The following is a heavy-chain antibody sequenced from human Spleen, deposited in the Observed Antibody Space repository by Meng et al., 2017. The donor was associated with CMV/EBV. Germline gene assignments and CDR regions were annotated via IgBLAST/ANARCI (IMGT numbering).Heavy chain of an antibody. V-gene: IGHV3-74*01. Sequence: GESLKISCAASGFNFSSYWMHWVRQVPGKGLVWVSHINSDGSNTRYADSVKGRFTISRDNAKSTLCLRMNSLRAEDSAVFHCAKAGDDTLTGHSLPYHYYPMDVWGQGTTVTVSS. CDR2: INSDGSNT. CDR1: GFNFSSYW. J-gene: IGHJ6*02. D-gene: IGHD3-9*01. CDR3: AKAGDDTLTGHSLPYHYYPMDV.